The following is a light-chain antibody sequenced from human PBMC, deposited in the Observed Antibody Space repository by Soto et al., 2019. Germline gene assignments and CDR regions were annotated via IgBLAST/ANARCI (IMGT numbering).Light chain of an antibody. CDR2: GAS. CDR1: QSMNSEY. V-gene: IGKV3-20*01. CDR3: QVYGSF. Sequence: EIVLTQSPGTLSLSPGERAALSCRASQSMNSEYVAWYQQKPGQAPRLLIHGASSRATGIPDRFSGSGSGTSFTLNNSRVQAEDFPRYYRQVYGSFFGPGTKVDVK. J-gene: IGKJ3*01.